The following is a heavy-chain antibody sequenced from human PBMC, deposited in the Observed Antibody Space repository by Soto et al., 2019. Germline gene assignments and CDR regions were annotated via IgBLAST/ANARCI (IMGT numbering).Heavy chain of an antibody. J-gene: IGHJ6*02. D-gene: IGHD6-19*01. CDR1: GGSISSSSYY. CDR2: IYYSGST. Sequence: SETLSLTCTVSGGSISSSSYYWGWIRQPPGKGLEWIGSIYYSGSTYYNPSLKSRVTISVDTSKNQFSLKLSSVTAADTAVYYCARLVAVAGTPYYYYYGMDVWGQGTTVTVSS. V-gene: IGHV4-39*01. CDR3: ARLVAVAGTPYYYYYGMDV.